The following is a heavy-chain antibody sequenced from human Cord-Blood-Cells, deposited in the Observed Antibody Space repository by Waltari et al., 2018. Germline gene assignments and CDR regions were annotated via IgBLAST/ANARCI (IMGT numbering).Heavy chain of an antibody. V-gene: IGHV3-7*01. Sequence: EVQLVESGGGLVQPGGSLRPSGAASGFTFSSYWMRGFRKAPGKGLEWVANIKQDGSEKYYVDSVKGRFTISRDNAKNSLYLQMNSLRAEDTAVYYCARGLAGDDAFDIWGQGTMVTVSS. CDR2: IKQDGSEK. J-gene: IGHJ3*02. CDR1: GFTFSSYW. D-gene: IGHD2-21*01. CDR3: ARGLAGDDAFDI.